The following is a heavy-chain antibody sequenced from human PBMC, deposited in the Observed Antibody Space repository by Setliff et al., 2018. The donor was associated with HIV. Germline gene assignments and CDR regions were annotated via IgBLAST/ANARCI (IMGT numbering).Heavy chain of an antibody. CDR3: ARGSPPNFWRRQNGMDV. V-gene: IGHV1-3*01. CDR2: INAGNGNT. CDR1: GYTFTNYA. J-gene: IGHJ6*02. Sequence: ASVKVSCKASGYTFTNYAMHWVRRAPGQRLEWMGWINAGNGNTKYSQKFQGRVTITRDTSASTAYMELSSLRSEDTAVYYCARGSPPNFWRRQNGMDVWGQGTTVTVSS. D-gene: IGHD3-3*01.